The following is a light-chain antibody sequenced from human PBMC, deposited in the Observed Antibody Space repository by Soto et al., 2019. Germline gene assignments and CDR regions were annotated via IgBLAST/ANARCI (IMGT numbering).Light chain of an antibody. V-gene: IGKV3-11*01. CDR3: QQRSNWPPIT. J-gene: IGKJ5*01. CDR1: QSVSSSY. Sequence: EIILTQSPATLSLSPGERATLSCGAIQSVSSSYLAWYQQKPGQAPRLLIYDASNRATGIPARFSGSGSGTDFTLTISSLEPEDFAVYYCQQRSNWPPITFGQGTRLEIK. CDR2: DAS.